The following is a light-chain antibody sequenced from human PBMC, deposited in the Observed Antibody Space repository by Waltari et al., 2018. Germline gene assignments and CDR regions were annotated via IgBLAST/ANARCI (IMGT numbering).Light chain of an antibody. CDR3: CSYAGSRTPWV. Sequence: QSALTQPASVSGSPGQSITISCTGSSSDVGNYNFVPWYQKHPDEAPKRVIYEGSKRPSGISIRFSGSKSGNTASLTISRLQGEDEADYYCCSYAGSRTPWVFGGGTRVTVL. V-gene: IGLV2-23*01. CDR1: SSDVGNYNF. J-gene: IGLJ3*02. CDR2: EGS.